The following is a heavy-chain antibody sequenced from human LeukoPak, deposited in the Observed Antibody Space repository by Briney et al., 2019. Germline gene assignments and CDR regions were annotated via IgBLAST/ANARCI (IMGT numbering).Heavy chain of an antibody. V-gene: IGHV1-18*01. CDR2: ISAYNGNT. J-gene: IGHJ4*02. D-gene: IGHD6-13*01. CDR1: GYTIASHG. Sequence: ASVKVSCKASGYTIASHGISWVRQAPGRGLEWMGWISAYNGNTDYAQKLQGRVTMTTDTSTSTAYMELRSLRSDDTAVYYCAKVEAAAGTLAHFDYWGQGTLVTVSS. CDR3: AKVEAAAGTLAHFDY.